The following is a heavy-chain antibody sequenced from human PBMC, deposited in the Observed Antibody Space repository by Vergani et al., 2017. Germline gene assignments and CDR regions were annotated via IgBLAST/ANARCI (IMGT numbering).Heavy chain of an antibody. CDR2: IYHSGVA. J-gene: IGHJ6*02. D-gene: IGHD2-2*01. CDR3: ARDKRCSSTSCAKVYGMDV. CDR1: GGSSTSSSYY. Sequence: QLHLQESGPGLVKPSGTLSLTCTVSGGSSTSSSYYWGWIRQPPGKGLEWIGIIYHSGVAFYNPSLKGRVTISVDTSKNQFSLKLSSVTAADTAVYYCARDKRCSSTSCAKVYGMDVWGQGTTVIVSS. V-gene: IGHV4-39*07.